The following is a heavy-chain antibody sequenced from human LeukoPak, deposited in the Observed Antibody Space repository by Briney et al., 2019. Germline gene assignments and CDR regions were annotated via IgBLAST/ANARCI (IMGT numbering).Heavy chain of an antibody. CDR3: ARATANPYYYGSGSYYPVYYFDY. J-gene: IGHJ4*02. CDR1: GGSFSGYY. D-gene: IGHD3-10*01. V-gene: IGHV4-34*01. Sequence: SETLSLTCAVYGGSFSGYYWSWIRQPPGKGLEWIGEINHSGSTNYNPSLKSRVTISVDTSKNQFSLKLSSVTAADTAVYYCARATANPYYYGSGSYYPVYYFDYWGWGTLVTVSS. CDR2: INHSGST.